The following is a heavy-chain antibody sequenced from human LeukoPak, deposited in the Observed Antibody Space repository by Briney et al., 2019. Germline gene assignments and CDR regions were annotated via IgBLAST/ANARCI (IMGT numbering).Heavy chain of an antibody. Sequence: GGSLRLSCAASGFTFSSYSMNWVRQAPGKGLEWVSYISSSSSTIYYADSVKGRFTISRDNAKNSLYLQMNSLRAEDTAVYYCARAGWGSRGSWGQGTLVTVSS. D-gene: IGHD6-13*01. CDR3: ARAGWGSRGS. CDR1: GFTFSSYS. V-gene: IGHV3-48*01. J-gene: IGHJ4*02. CDR2: ISSSSSTI.